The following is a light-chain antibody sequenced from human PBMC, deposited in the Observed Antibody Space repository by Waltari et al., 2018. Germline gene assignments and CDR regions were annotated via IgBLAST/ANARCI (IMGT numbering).Light chain of an antibody. CDR2: EDN. V-gene: IGLV3-10*01. Sequence: SYELTQPPSVSVSPGQTARITCSGDTFPRKYAYWNQQKSGQAPGLVIFEDNKRPSGIPQRFSGSISGTMATLTISGAQVEDEADYYCYSTDSSSKGVFGAGTKVTVL. J-gene: IGLJ1*01. CDR3: YSTDSSSKGV. CDR1: TFPRKY.